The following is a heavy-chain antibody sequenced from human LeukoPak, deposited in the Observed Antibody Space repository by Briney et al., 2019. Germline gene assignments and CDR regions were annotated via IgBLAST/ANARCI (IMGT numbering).Heavy chain of an antibody. CDR2: IWYDGSNK. Sequence: GGSLRLSCAASGFTFSSYGMHWVRQAPGKGLEWVAVIWYDGSNKYYADSVKGRFTISGDNSKNTLYLQMNSLRAEDTAVYYCAKVNFWSGYPIDYWGQGTLVTVSS. CDR1: GFTFSSYG. V-gene: IGHV3-30*02. CDR3: AKVNFWSGYPIDY. J-gene: IGHJ4*02. D-gene: IGHD3-3*01.